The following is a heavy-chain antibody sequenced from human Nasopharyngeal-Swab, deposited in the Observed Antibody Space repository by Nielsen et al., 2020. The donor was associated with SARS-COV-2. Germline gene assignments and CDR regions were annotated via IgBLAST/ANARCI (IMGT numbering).Heavy chain of an antibody. D-gene: IGHD3-22*01. CDR2: ININTGNP. CDR3: ARWFYGMDV. CDR1: GSTFTNYG. J-gene: IGHJ6*02. Sequence: ASVKVSCKASGSTFTNYGMNWVRQAPGQGLEWMGWININTGNPTYAQGLTGRFVFSFDTSVNTAYLQISGLRADDTAVYYCARWFYGMDVWGQGTTVTVSS. V-gene: IGHV7-4-1*02.